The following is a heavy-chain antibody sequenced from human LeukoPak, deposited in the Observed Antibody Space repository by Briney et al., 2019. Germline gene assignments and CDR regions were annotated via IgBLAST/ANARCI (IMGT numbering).Heavy chain of an antibody. Sequence: GASVTVSCKASGYTFTGHYMHWVRQAPGQGLEWMGWINPNSGGTNYAQKFQGRVTITRDTSISTAYMELSRLRSDDTAVYYCARDHLLLVLWGQGTLVTVSS. CDR1: GYTFTGHY. J-gene: IGHJ4*02. CDR2: INPNSGGT. D-gene: IGHD2-15*01. CDR3: ARDHLLLVL. V-gene: IGHV1-2*02.